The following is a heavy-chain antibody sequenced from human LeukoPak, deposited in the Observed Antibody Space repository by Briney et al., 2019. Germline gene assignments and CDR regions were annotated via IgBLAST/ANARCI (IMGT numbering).Heavy chain of an antibody. Sequence: GGSLRLSCAASGFTFSSYSVTWVRQAPGKGLEWVSAISGSGGSTYYADSVKGRFTISRDNSKNTLYLQMNSLRAEDTAVYYCARHGSGTYYFDYWGQGTLVTVSS. D-gene: IGHD3-10*01. CDR1: GFTFSSYS. V-gene: IGHV3-23*01. CDR3: ARHGSGTYYFDY. J-gene: IGHJ4*02. CDR2: ISGSGGST.